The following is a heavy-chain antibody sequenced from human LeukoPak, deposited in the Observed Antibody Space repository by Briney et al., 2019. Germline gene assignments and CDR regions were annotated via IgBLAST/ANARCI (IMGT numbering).Heavy chain of an antibody. CDR1: GYSISSGYY. V-gene: IGHV4-38-2*02. D-gene: IGHD6-13*01. J-gene: IGHJ5*02. Sequence: SETLSLTCTVSGYSISSGYYWGWIRQPPGKGLEWIGSIYHSGSTYYNPSLKSRVTISVDTSKNQFSLKLSSVTAADTAVYYCARVLLPGIAAAGNWFDPWGQGTLDTVSS. CDR3: ARVLLPGIAAAGNWFDP. CDR2: IYHSGST.